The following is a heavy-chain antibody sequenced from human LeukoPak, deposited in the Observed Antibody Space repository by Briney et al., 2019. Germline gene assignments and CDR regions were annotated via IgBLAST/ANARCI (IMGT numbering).Heavy chain of an antibody. D-gene: IGHD3-22*01. CDR2: IYPGDSDT. CDR1: GYSFTNYW. J-gene: IGHJ4*02. Sequence: GESLKISCKGSGYSFTNYWIGWVRQMPGKGLEWMGIIYPGDSDTRYSPSFQGQVTISADKSISTAYLQWSSLKASDTAMYYCARSHTLYYYDSSGYYEIWGQGTLVTVSS. CDR3: ARSHTLYYYDSSGYYEI. V-gene: IGHV5-51*01.